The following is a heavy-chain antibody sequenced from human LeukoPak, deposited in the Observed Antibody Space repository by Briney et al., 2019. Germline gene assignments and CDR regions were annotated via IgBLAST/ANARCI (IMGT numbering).Heavy chain of an antibody. D-gene: IGHD6-19*01. CDR2: ISYGGSNK. CDR3: AKESSQWLVPY. Sequence: GGSLRLSCAASGFIFSSYAVLWVRQAPGKGLEWVAAISYGGSNKYYADSVKGRFTISRDNSKNTLYLQMDSLRAEDTAVYYCAKESSQWLVPYWGRGTLVTVSS. CDR1: GFIFSSYA. V-gene: IGHV3-30-3*01. J-gene: IGHJ4*02.